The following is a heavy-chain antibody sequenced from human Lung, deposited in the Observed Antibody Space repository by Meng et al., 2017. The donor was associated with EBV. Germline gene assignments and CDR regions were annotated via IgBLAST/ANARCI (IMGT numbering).Heavy chain of an antibody. Sequence: QLQQSGPGLVKPSQTLSLTCVIPGDSVSSSSASWTWIRQSPSRGLEWLGRTYYRSKWYNDYAVFVKSRITINPDTSKNQFSLQLNSVTPEDTAVYYCARGATSVFDFWGRGTLVTVSS. CDR2: TYYRSKWYN. CDR1: GDSVSSSSAS. CDR3: ARGATSVFDF. V-gene: IGHV6-1*01. J-gene: IGHJ2*01.